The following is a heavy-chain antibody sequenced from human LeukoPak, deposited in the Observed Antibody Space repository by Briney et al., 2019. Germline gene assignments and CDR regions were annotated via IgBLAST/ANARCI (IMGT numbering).Heavy chain of an antibody. J-gene: IGHJ5*02. CDR3: ARNCGSTSCFSLDP. D-gene: IGHD2-2*01. V-gene: IGHV1-2*02. Sequence: ASVKVSCKASGYTFTGYYMHWVRQAPGQGLEWMGWINPNSGGTNYAQKFQGRVTMTRDTSISTAYMELSRLRSDDTAVYYCARNCGSTSCFSLDPWGQGTLVTVSS. CDR1: GYTFTGYY. CDR2: INPNSGGT.